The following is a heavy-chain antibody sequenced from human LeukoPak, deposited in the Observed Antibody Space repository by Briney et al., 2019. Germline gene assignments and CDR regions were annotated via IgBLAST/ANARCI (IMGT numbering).Heavy chain of an antibody. CDR3: ASGSGTITFGGVQFDY. D-gene: IGHD3-16*01. Sequence: GGSVKVSCKASGGTFSNYAITWVRQAPGQGLEWMGRIIPIFGTANYAQKFQGRVTITTDESTTTAYMELSSLRSEDTAVYYCASGSGTITFGGVQFDYWGQGTLVNVSS. V-gene: IGHV1-69*05. J-gene: IGHJ4*02. CDR1: GGTFSNYA. CDR2: IIPIFGTA.